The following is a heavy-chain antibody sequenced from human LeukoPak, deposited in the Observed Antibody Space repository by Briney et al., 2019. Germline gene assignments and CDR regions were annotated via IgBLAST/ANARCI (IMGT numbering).Heavy chain of an antibody. Sequence: ASVKVSCKASGYSFTSYYMHWVRQAPGQGLEWVGIIYPGGGSTNYAQKFQGRVTMTRDTSISTAYMELSRLRSDDTAVYYCARDLGYCSGGSCYSGDYWGQGTLVTVSS. CDR3: ARDLGYCSGGSCYSGDY. V-gene: IGHV1-2*02. CDR1: GYSFTSYY. J-gene: IGHJ4*02. D-gene: IGHD2-15*01. CDR2: IYPGGGST.